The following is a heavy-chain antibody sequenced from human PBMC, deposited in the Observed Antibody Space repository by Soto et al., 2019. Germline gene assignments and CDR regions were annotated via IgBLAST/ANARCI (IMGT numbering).Heavy chain of an antibody. J-gene: IGHJ4*02. Sequence: GGSMRLSCAASGFTFSSYAMSWVRQAPGKGLEWVSAISGSGGSTYYADSVKGRFTISRDNSKNTLYLQMNSLKAEETAVYYCAKDSNYYDSSGYYLWGQGTLVTVSS. D-gene: IGHD3-22*01. CDR2: ISGSGGST. V-gene: IGHV3-23*01. CDR1: GFTFSSYA. CDR3: AKDSNYYDSSGYYL.